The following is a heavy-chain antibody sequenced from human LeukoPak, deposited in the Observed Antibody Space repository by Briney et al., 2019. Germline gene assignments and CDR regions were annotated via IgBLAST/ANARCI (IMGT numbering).Heavy chain of an antibody. CDR3: ARDPYGSGSYYVYYYYYMDV. CDR2: ISAYNGNT. V-gene: IGHV1-18*01. Sequence: GASVKVSCKASGYTFTSYGISWARQAPGQGLEWMGWISAYNGNTNYAQKLQGRVTMTTDTSTSTAYMELRSLRSDDTAVYYCARDPYGSGSYYVYYYYYMDVWGKGTTVTVSS. CDR1: GYTFTSYG. J-gene: IGHJ6*03. D-gene: IGHD3-10*01.